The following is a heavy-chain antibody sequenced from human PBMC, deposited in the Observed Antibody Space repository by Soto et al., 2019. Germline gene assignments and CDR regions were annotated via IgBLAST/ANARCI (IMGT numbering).Heavy chain of an antibody. J-gene: IGHJ4*02. CDR1: GFSLSTSGVG. CDR3: AHRLAATGLFDY. V-gene: IGHV2-5*02. Sequence: QITLKESGPTLVKPTQTLTLTCTFSGFSLSTSGVGVGWIRQPPGKALEWLALIYWDDDKRYSPSLKSRLTIXKXXSKNPVVLTMTHMDPVDTATYYCAHRLAATGLFDYWGQGTLVTVSS. D-gene: IGHD6-13*01. CDR2: IYWDDDK.